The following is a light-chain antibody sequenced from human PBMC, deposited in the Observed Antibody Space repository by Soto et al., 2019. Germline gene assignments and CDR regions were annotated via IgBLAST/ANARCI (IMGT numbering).Light chain of an antibody. CDR1: HTISSSY. J-gene: IGKJ1*01. Sequence: EIVLTQSPGTLSLSPGERATLSCRASHTISSSYLAWYQQKPGQAPRLLIYGASSRATGIPDRFSGSGSGTDFTLTISRLEPEDFAVYYCQQYGSSRRTFGQGTKVDIK. V-gene: IGKV3-20*01. CDR2: GAS. CDR3: QQYGSSRRT.